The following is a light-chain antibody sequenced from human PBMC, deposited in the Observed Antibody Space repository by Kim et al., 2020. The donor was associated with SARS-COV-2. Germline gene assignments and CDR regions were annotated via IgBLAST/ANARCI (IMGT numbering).Light chain of an antibody. Sequence: QRGTISCSGSSSNIGSNYVYWYQQLPGTAPKLLIYRNNPRPSGVPDRFSGSKFGTSASLAISGLRSEDEADYYCAAWDDSLSGWVFGGGTQLTVL. CDR2: RNN. CDR3: AAWDDSLSGWV. CDR1: SSNIGSNY. J-gene: IGLJ3*02. V-gene: IGLV1-47*01.